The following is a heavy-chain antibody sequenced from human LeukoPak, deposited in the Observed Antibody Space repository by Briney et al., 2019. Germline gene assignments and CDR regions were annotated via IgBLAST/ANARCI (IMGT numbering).Heavy chain of an antibody. V-gene: IGHV5-51*01. Sequence: GESLKISCKGSGYRFANQWIGWVRQMPGKGLEWVGVIYPGDSDTRYSPSFQGQVTISADTSISTAYLQWSSLKASDTALYFCARRGSWNFDYWGQGTLVTVSS. D-gene: IGHD6-13*01. J-gene: IGHJ4*02. CDR1: GYRFANQW. CDR2: IYPGDSDT. CDR3: ARRGSWNFDY.